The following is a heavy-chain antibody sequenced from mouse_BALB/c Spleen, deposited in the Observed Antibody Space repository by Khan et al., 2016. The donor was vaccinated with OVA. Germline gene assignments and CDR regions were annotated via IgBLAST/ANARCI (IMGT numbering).Heavy chain of an antibody. CDR3: ARTARIKY. J-gene: IGHJ2*01. V-gene: IGHV3-2*02. CDR2: ISYSGST. Sequence: EVQLVESGPGLVKPSQSLSLTCTVTGYSITSGYGWNWIRQFPGNKLEWMGYISYSGSTNYNPSLKSRISNTRDTSKNQFFLQLNSVTTEDTATYYCARTARIKYWGQGTTVTVSS. D-gene: IGHD1-2*01. CDR1: GYSITSGYG.